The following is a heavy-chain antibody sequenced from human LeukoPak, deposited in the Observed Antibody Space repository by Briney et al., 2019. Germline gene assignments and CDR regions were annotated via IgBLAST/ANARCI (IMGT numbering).Heavy chain of an antibody. J-gene: IGHJ4*02. V-gene: IGHV4-59*01. CDR3: ASLYSSSWRFDY. CDR1: GGSISSYY. Sequence: SETLSLTCTVSGGSISSYYWSWIRQPPGKGLEWIGYIYSSGSTNYNPSLKSRVTISVDTSKNQVSLKLNSVTAADTAVYYCASLYSSSWRFDYWGQGTLVTVSS. D-gene: IGHD6-13*01. CDR2: IYSSGST.